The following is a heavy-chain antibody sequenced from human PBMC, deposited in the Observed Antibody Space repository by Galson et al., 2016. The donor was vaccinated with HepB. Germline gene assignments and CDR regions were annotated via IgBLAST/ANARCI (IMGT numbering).Heavy chain of an antibody. CDR2: IDPSGGRT. CDR1: GYIFINYY. D-gene: IGHD6-13*01. CDR3: ARQAAGSYWYIDL. V-gene: IGHV1-46*01. Sequence: SVKVSCKASGYIFINYYLHWVRQAPGQGLEWMGTIDPSGGRTTYAQKFQGRVSMTRDTSTSTLYMELSSLRSEDTAVYYCARQAAGSYWYIDLWGRGTLVTVSS. J-gene: IGHJ2*01.